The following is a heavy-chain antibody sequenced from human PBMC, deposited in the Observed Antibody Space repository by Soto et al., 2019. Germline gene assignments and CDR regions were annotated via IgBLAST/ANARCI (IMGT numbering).Heavy chain of an antibody. V-gene: IGHV3-48*04. CDR1: GFTFRNYG. D-gene: IGHD3-3*01. CDR3: AREPVITIFGVVTTLAHYGMDV. J-gene: IGHJ6*02. Sequence: PGGSLRLSCAASGFTFRNYGMNWVRQAPGKGLEWVSYIGIGSSTTYYADSVKGRFTISRDNAKNTLYLQMNSLRAEDTAVYYCAREPVITIFGVVTTLAHYGMDVWGQGTTVTVSS. CDR2: IGIGSSTT.